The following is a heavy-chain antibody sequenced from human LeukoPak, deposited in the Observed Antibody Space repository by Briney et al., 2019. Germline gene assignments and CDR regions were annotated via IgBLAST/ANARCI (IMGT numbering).Heavy chain of an antibody. CDR1: GYTFTSYD. D-gene: IGHD1-26*01. V-gene: IGHV1-8*01. J-gene: IGHJ4*02. Sequence: ASVKVSFKASGYTFTSYDINWVRQATGQGLEWMGWMNPNSGNTGYAQKFQGRVTMTRNTSISTAYMELSSLRSEDTAVYYCARQGGSYPTVDDWGQGTLVTVSS. CDR2: MNPNSGNT. CDR3: ARQGGSYPTVDD.